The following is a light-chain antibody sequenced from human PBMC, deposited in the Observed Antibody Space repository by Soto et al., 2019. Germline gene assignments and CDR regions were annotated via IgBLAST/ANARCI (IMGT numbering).Light chain of an antibody. V-gene: IGKV1D-12*01. CDR3: QQANSFPRT. CDR2: AAS. CDR1: QAISTW. Sequence: DIQMTQSPASVSASVGDRVTITCRASQAISTWLAWYQQKPWKAPKLLIYAASNLPTGVPSRFSGSGSGTDFTLTISSLQPEDFATYYCQQANSFPRTFGQGTKVQIK. J-gene: IGKJ1*01.